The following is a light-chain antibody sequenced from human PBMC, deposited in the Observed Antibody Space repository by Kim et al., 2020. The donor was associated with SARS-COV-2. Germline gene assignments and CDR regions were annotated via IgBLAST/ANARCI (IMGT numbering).Light chain of an antibody. CDR1: SSDVGAYNY. V-gene: IGLV2-14*03. J-gene: IGLJ1*01. Sequence: QSALTQPASVSGSPGQSITISCTGTSSDVGAYNYVSWYQRHPGKAPKLMIYDVGNRPSGVSSRFSGSKSGNTASLTISGLQAEDEADYYCSSYASTSTRVFGTGTKVTVL. CDR2: DVG. CDR3: SSYASTSTRV.